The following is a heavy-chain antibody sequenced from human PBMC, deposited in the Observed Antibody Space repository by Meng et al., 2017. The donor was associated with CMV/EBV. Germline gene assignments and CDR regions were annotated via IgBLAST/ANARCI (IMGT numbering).Heavy chain of an antibody. V-gene: IGHV1-18*01. Sequence: ASVKVSCKASGYTFSTYGISWVRQAPGQGLEWMGWTSGYNANTAYAQSFQGRVTMSTDTSTSTVYMDLRSLRSNDTAVYYCARASGPAAKYGMDVWGQGTTVTVSS. CDR1: GYTFSTYG. CDR3: ARASGPAAKYGMDV. J-gene: IGHJ6*02. CDR2: TSGYNANT.